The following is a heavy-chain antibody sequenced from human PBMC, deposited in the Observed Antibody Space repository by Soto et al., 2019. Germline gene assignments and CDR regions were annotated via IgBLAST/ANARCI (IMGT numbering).Heavy chain of an antibody. Sequence: QVQLVQSGAEVKKPGASMKVSCKASGYTLTTYGISWVRQAPGQGLEWMGWISAYNGKNNYAQKFQGRVTMTTDTSTSIAYMELRSLRSDDTAVYYCARGPPTSCSGGSCYSPDFDYWGQGTLVTVS. CDR2: ISAYNGKN. V-gene: IGHV1-18*01. CDR3: ARGPPTSCSGGSCYSPDFDY. J-gene: IGHJ4*02. D-gene: IGHD2-15*01. CDR1: GYTLTTYG.